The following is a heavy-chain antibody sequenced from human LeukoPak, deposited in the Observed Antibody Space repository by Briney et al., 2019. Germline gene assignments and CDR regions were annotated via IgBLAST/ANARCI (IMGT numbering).Heavy chain of an antibody. CDR1: GFSFYDYA. D-gene: IGHD6-19*01. CDR3: ARLQRGYSSGWSAY. J-gene: IGHJ4*02. CDR2: ITWNVDIT. Sequence: GGSLRLSCSVAGFSFYDYAMSWVRQAPGKGLEWVSGITWNVDITDYADSVRGRFTISRDNANSTLYLQMNSRRAAVTALYHCARLQRGYSSGWSAYWGQGTLVTVSS. V-gene: IGHV3-20*01.